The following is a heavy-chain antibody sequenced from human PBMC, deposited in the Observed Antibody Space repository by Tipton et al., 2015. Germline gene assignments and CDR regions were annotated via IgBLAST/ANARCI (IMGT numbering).Heavy chain of an antibody. CDR2: IYYSGHT. Sequence: GLVKPSGTLSLTCAVSGGSISSINWWTWVRQPPGKGLEWIGYIYYSGHTKYNPSLKSRVTISADTSKNQFSLKMTSVTAADTAVYYCARAVAGTFDYWGQGTLVTVSS. CDR3: ARAVAGTFDY. D-gene: IGHD6-19*01. CDR1: GGSISSINW. J-gene: IGHJ4*02. V-gene: IGHV4-4*02.